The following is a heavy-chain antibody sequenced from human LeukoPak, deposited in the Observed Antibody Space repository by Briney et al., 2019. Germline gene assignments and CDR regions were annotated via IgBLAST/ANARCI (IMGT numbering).Heavy chain of an antibody. V-gene: IGHV4-59*01. CDR2: IYYSGST. J-gene: IGHJ4*02. D-gene: IGHD6-19*01. CDR1: GGSISSDY. CDR3: ATNAVAGTLGSFDQ. Sequence: SESLSLACTVSGGSISSDYWSWIRQPPGKGLEWIGYIYYSGSTDCNPSLKSRVTISVDTSKNQFSLKLSSVTSADTAVYYCATNAVAGTLGSFDQWGQGALVTVSS.